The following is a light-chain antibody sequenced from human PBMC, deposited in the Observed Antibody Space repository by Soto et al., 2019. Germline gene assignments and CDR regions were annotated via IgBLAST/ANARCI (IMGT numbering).Light chain of an antibody. J-gene: IGLJ1*01. Sequence: QSVLTQPPSASGTPGQRVTISCSGSSSNIGSNTVNWYQQLPGTAPKLLIYSNNQRPSGVPDRFSGSKSGTSASLAISGLQSEDEADYYCAAWDESLNRYVLGTGTKVTVL. CDR3: AAWDESLNRYV. CDR2: SNN. V-gene: IGLV1-44*01. CDR1: SSNIGSNT.